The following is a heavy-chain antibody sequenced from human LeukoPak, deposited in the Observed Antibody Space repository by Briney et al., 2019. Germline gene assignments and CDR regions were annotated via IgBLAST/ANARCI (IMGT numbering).Heavy chain of an antibody. J-gene: IGHJ6*03. CDR2: IYTSGST. Sequence: SQTLSLTCTVSGGSISSGSYYWSWIRQPAGKGLEWIGRIYTSGSTNYNPSLKSRVTMSVDTSKNQFSLKLSSVTAADTAVYYCARDQSAHYYYYMDVWGKGTTVTVSS. CDR3: ARDQSAHYYYYMDV. CDR1: GGSISSGSYY. V-gene: IGHV4-61*02.